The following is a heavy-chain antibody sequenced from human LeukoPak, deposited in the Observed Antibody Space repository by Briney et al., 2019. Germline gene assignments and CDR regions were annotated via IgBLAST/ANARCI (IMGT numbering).Heavy chain of an antibody. Sequence: SETLSLTCTVSGGSISSYYWSWIRQPPGKGREWIGYIYYSGSTNYNPSLKSRVTISVDTSKNQFSLKLSSVTAADTAVYYCARGRVKYSSSWYPDYYYYYGMDVWGQGTTVTVSS. D-gene: IGHD6-13*01. CDR2: IYYSGST. V-gene: IGHV4-59*01. CDR1: GGSISSYY. J-gene: IGHJ6*02. CDR3: ARGRVKYSSSWYPDYYYYYGMDV.